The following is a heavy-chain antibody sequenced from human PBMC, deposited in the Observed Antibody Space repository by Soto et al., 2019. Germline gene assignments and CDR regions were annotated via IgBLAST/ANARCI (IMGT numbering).Heavy chain of an antibody. D-gene: IGHD3-3*01. CDR2: IYYSGST. Sequence: PSETLSLTCTVSGGSISSGDYYWSWIRQPPGKGLEWIGYIYYSGSTYYNPSLKSRVTISVDTSKNQFSLKLSSVTAADTAVYYCASEKRKYYDFDCWGQGTLVTVSS. J-gene: IGHJ4*02. V-gene: IGHV4-30-4*01. CDR3: ASEKRKYYDFDC. CDR1: GGSISSGDYY.